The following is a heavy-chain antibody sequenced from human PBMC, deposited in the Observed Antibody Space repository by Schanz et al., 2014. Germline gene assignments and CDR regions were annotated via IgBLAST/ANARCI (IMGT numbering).Heavy chain of an antibody. CDR3: ARKMKLGVYGGKGHDSLDI. J-gene: IGHJ3*02. V-gene: IGHV3-74*02. CDR1: GFAFSSFA. D-gene: IGHD4-17*01. CDR2: INSVGSNT. Sequence: EVQLMESGGGLVKPGGSLRLSCVASGFAFSSFAMTWVRQAPGRGLEWVARINSVGSNTDYADSVTGRFTISRDNAKNTLYLQMNTLRAEDTAVYYCARKMKLGVYGGKGHDSLDIWGQGTMXTVSS.